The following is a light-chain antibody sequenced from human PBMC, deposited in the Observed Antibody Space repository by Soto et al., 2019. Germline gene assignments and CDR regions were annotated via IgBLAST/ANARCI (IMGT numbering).Light chain of an antibody. CDR1: QSVNSN. V-gene: IGKV3D-15*01. CDR3: QQYNNWPPGT. CDR2: AAS. Sequence: EIVMTQSPATLSVSPGERATLSCRASQSVNSNLAWYQQKPGQAPRLLIYAASTRATGIPARFSGGGSGTEFTLTINSLQSEDFAVYYCQQYNNWPPGTFGQGTKLEIK. J-gene: IGKJ2*01.